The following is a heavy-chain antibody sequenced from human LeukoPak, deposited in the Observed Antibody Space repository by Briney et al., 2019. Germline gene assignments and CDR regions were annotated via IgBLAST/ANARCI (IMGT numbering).Heavy chain of an antibody. Sequence: PGGSLRLSCAASGFTVSSSYMSWVRQAPGKGLEWVSVIYSGDTTYYADSVKGRFTISRDNSKNTLYLQMNSLRAEDTAVYYCAREDRSSWYRHWGQGTLVTVSS. CDR1: GFTVSSSY. J-gene: IGHJ4*02. CDR2: IYSGDTT. V-gene: IGHV3-53*01. CDR3: AREDRSSWYRH. D-gene: IGHD6-13*01.